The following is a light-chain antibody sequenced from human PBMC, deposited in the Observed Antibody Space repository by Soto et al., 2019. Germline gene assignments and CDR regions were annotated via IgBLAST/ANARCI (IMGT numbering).Light chain of an antibody. CDR2: SIN. V-gene: IGLV1-44*01. CDR1: SSNIGSNT. CDR3: AAWDDSLNAYV. J-gene: IGLJ1*01. Sequence: QSVLTQPPSASGTPGQRVTISCSGSSSNIGSNTVNWYQQLPGTAPKLLIYSINERPSGVPDRFSGSKSGTSASLAISGLQSEDEADFYCAAWDDSLNAYVIGTGTKLTVL.